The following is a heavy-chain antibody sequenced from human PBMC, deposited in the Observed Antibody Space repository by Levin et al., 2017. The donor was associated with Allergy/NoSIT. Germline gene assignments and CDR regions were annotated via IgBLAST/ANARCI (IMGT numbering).Heavy chain of an antibody. V-gene: IGHV4-39*07. CDR2: IYYSGST. J-gene: IGHJ3*02. CDR1: GGSISSSSYY. D-gene: IGHD3-22*01. CDR3: ARTSRNRITMIVVVPNAFDI. Sequence: GSLRLSCTVSGGSISSSSYYWGWIRQPPGKGLEWIGSIYYSGSTYYNPSLKSRVTISVDTSKNQFSLKLSSVTAADTAVYYCARTSRNRITMIVVVPNAFDIWGQGTMVTVSS.